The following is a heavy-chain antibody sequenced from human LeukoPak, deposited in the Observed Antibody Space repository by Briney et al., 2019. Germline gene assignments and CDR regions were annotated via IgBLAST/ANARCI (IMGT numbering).Heavy chain of an antibody. J-gene: IGHJ4*02. D-gene: IGHD4-23*01. CDR1: GYTLTELS. V-gene: IGHV1-24*01. Sequence: GASVKVSCKVSGYTLTELSMHWVRQAPRKGLEWMGGFDPEDGETIYAQKFQGRVTMTKDTSTDTAYMELSRLRSEDTAVYYCATYYGGNLYYFDYWGQGTLVTVSS. CDR3: ATYYGGNLYYFDY. CDR2: FDPEDGET.